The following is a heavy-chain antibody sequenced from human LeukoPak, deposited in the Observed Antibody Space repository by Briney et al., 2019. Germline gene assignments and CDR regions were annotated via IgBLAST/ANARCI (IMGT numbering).Heavy chain of an antibody. J-gene: IGHJ4*02. CDR2: IDPNSGGT. V-gene: IGHV1-2*02. CDR1: RYTFTGYY. CDR3: AREYYYTSGSYYNRIGY. D-gene: IGHD3-10*01. Sequence: ASVKVSCKASRYTFTGYYMHWVRQAPGQGLEWMGWIDPNSGGTNYAQKFQGRVTMTRDTSISTAYMVLNRLRSDDTALYYCAREYYYTSGSYYNRIGYWGQGTLVTVSS.